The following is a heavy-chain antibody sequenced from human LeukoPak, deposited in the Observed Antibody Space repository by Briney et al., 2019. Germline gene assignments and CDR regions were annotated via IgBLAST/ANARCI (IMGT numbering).Heavy chain of an antibody. V-gene: IGHV1-18*04. CDR1: GYTFTNFG. D-gene: IGHD3-22*01. CDR2: ISTYNGNT. CDR3: ARDKDEDYDTSGMFQY. Sequence: ASVKVSCKASGYTFTNFGISGVRQAPGQRPEWTGWISTYNGNTNYAQNLQDRVTLTTDTSTTTVYMELRSLRSDDTAVYYRARDKDEDYDTSGMFQYWGQGTLVTVSS. J-gene: IGHJ1*01.